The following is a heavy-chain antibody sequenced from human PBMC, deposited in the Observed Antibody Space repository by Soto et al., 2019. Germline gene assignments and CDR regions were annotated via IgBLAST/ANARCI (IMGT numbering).Heavy chain of an antibody. J-gene: IGHJ6*02. CDR3: AMLGGWSGGSSGMDV. CDR2: IRRKANSYTT. Sequence: EVQLVESGGGLVQPGGSLRLSCAASGLIFSDYHMDWVRQAPGKGLEWVGRIRRKANSYTTAYAASVKGRFTIARDDSTNSLYLQMNSLKSEDTAVYYCAMLGGWSGGSSGMDVWGQGTTVTVSS. CDR1: GLIFSDYH. V-gene: IGHV3-72*01. D-gene: IGHD6-19*01.